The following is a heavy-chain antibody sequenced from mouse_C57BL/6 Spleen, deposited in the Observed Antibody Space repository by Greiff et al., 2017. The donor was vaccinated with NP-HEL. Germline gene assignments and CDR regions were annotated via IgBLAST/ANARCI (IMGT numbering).Heavy chain of an antibody. CDR3: ARDAPWLPGVFDV. CDR1: GFTFSDFY. D-gene: IGHD2-2*01. V-gene: IGHV7-1*01. J-gene: IGHJ1*03. Sequence: VNVVDSGGGLVQSGRSLRLSCATSGFTFSDFYMEWVRQAPGKGLEWIAASRNKANDYTTEYSASLKGRFIVSRDTSQLILYLQMNALRAEDTAIYYCARDAPWLPGVFDVWGTGTTVTVSS. CDR2: SRNKANDYTT.